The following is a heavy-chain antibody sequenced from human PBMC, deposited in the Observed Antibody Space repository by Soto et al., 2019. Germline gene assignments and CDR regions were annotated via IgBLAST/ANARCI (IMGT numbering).Heavy chain of an antibody. J-gene: IGHJ6*02. Sequence: AASVKVSCKASGGTFSSYAISWVRQAPGQGLEWMGGIIPIFGTANYAQKFQGRVTITADESTSTAYMELSSLRSEDTAVYYCASLRSSSSWYNYYGMDVWGQGTTVTVSS. CDR2: IIPIFGTA. CDR1: GGTFSSYA. D-gene: IGHD6-13*01. V-gene: IGHV1-69*13. CDR3: ASLRSSSSWYNYYGMDV.